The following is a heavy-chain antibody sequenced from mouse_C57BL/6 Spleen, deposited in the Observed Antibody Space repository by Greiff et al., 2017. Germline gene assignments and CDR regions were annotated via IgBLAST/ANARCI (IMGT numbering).Heavy chain of an antibody. D-gene: IGHD3-3*01. V-gene: IGHV5-4*01. Sequence: EVQGVESGGGLVKPGGSLKLSCAASGFTFSSYAMSWVRQTPEKRLEWVATISDGGSYTYYPDNVKGRFTISRDNAKNNLYLQMSDLKSEDTAMYYCARDGDDFDVWGTGTTVTVSS. CDR1: GFTFSSYA. CDR3: ARDGDDFDV. CDR2: ISDGGSYT. J-gene: IGHJ1*03.